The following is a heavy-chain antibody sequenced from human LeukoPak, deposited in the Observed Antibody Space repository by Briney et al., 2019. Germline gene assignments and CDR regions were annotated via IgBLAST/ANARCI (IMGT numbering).Heavy chain of an antibody. Sequence: PGGSLRLSCAASGLTVSRNYRSWVREAPGKGLEWVSVIYSGGSTYYADSVKGRFTISRDDSKNTLYLQMNSLRAEDTGVCYCATVACRCGGCRLCESYFDYWGQGTLVTVSS. CDR2: IYSGGST. D-gene: IGHD2-15*01. CDR3: ATVACRCGGCRLCESYFDY. CDR1: GLTVSRNY. V-gene: IGHV3-53*01. J-gene: IGHJ4*02.